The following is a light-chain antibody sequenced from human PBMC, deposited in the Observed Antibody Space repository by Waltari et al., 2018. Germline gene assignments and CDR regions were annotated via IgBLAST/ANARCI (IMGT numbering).Light chain of an antibody. CDR1: SSDGGAYNY. J-gene: IGLJ2*01. Sequence: QSALTQPASVSGSPGQSITIPCTGTSSDGGAYNYVSWYQQHPGKVTKLIIYDVSHRPSGVSVRCSGSKSDNTASLTISGLQAEDEADDYCSSYTTSDTMIFGGGTKLTGL. CDR2: DVS. CDR3: SSYTTSDTMI. V-gene: IGLV2-14*03.